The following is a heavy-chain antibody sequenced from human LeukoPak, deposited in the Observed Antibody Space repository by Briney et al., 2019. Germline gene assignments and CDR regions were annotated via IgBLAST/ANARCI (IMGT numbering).Heavy chain of an antibody. D-gene: IGHD4-17*01. J-gene: IGHJ4*02. Sequence: GGSLRLSCAASGFTFNSYSMNWVRQAPGKGLEWVANIKQEGSEKYYVDSVKGRFTISRDNAKNSLYLQMNSLRAEDTAVYYCARDKSYGDSSDYWGQGTLVTVSS. V-gene: IGHV3-7*01. CDR2: IKQEGSEK. CDR1: GFTFNSYS. CDR3: ARDKSYGDSSDY.